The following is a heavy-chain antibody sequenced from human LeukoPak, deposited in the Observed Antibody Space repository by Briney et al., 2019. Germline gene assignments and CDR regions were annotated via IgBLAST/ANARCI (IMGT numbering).Heavy chain of an antibody. J-gene: IGHJ5*02. V-gene: IGHV4-39*07. CDR2: IYYSGST. D-gene: IGHD3-3*01. CDR3: ARDLRFLEWFRANWFDP. Sequence: SETLSLTCTVSGGSISSSSYYWGWIRQPPGKGLEWIGSIYYSGSTYYNPSLKSRVTISVDTSRNQFSLKLSSVTAADTAVYYCARDLRFLEWFRANWFDPWGQGTLVTVSS. CDR1: GGSISSSSYY.